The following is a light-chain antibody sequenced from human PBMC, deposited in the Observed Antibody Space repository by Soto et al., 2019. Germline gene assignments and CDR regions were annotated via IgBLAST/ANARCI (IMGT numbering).Light chain of an antibody. CDR3: MQALQTPT. J-gene: IGKJ5*01. Sequence: IVMTQSPLSLPVTPGEPASISCRSSQSLLHSNGYNYLDWYLQKPGQSPQLLIYLGSNRASGVPGRFSGSGSGTDFTLKISRVEAEDVGVYYCMQALQTPTFGQGTRLEIK. CDR2: LGS. CDR1: QSLLHSNGYNY. V-gene: IGKV2-28*01.